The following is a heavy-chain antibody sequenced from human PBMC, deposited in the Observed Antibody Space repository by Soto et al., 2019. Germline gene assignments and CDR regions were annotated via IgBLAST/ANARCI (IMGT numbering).Heavy chain of an antibody. Sequence: QVQLVESGGGVVQPGRSLRLSCEASGFIFSHYAMYWVRQAPGKGLEWVALISSDGSNKYYADSVKGRFTISRDNSKNTPYLQMNSLRAEDTAVYYCAKGGYYYGMDVWGQGTTVTVSS. CDR2: ISSDGSNK. J-gene: IGHJ6*02. CDR1: GFIFSHYA. D-gene: IGHD3-16*01. V-gene: IGHV3-30-3*01. CDR3: AKGGYYYGMDV.